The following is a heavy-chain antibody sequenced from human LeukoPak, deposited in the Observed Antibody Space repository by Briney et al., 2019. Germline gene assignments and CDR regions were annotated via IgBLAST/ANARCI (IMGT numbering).Heavy chain of an antibody. CDR3: GGRGNASRGWEDHDS. CDR1: GFTFNRNA. CDR2: IGGSGDKT. D-gene: IGHD6-19*01. V-gene: IGHV3-23*01. Sequence: GGSLRLSCAASGFTFNRNAISWVRQAPGKGLEWVSTIGGSGDKTFYADSVKGRFTTSRDNSKNMLHLQMSSLTGEDTALYYCGGRGNASRGWEDHDSWGQ. J-gene: IGHJ4*02.